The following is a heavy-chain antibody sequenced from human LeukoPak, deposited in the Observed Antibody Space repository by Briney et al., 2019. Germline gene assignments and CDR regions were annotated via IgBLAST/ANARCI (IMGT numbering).Heavy chain of an antibody. J-gene: IGHJ5*02. CDR1: GNSFNNCW. Sequence: PGESLKISCQGSGNSFNNCWISWVRQMPGKGLEWMAIIYAADSDTRYSPSFQGQVTLSVDKSISTVYLQWSSLKASDTAVYYCARHLRGLDLWGQGTLVTVSS. CDR3: ARHLRGLDL. CDR2: IYAADSDT. D-gene: IGHD3-10*01. V-gene: IGHV5-51*01.